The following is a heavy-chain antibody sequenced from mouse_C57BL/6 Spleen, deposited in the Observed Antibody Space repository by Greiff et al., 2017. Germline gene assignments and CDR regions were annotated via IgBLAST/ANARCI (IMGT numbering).Heavy chain of an antibody. Sequence: VQLQQPGAELVRPGTSVKLSCKASGYTFTSYWMHWVKQRPGQGLEWIGVIDPSVSYTNYNQKFKGKATLTVDTSTSTAYLQLSSLTAEDTAVYYGARRIYYGNWRYFDVWGTGTTVTVAS. CDR1: GYTFTSYW. CDR2: IDPSVSYT. V-gene: IGHV1-59*01. D-gene: IGHD2-1*01. J-gene: IGHJ1*03. CDR3: ARRIYYGNWRYFDV.